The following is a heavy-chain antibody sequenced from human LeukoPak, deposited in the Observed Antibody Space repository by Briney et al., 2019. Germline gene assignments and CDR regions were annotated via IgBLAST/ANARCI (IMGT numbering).Heavy chain of an antibody. CDR2: IYSGGRT. J-gene: IGHJ4*02. CDR3: AREVMVRGVISIDC. V-gene: IGHV3-53*01. D-gene: IGHD3-10*01. Sequence: GGSLTLSCAASGSTVSINYMSWVRQAPGKGLGWDSGIYSGGRTYSADCVKGRFTMSRDNSKNTLYLQMNSLRAQDKAVYYCAREVMVRGVISIDCWGQGTLVTVSS. CDR1: GSTVSINY.